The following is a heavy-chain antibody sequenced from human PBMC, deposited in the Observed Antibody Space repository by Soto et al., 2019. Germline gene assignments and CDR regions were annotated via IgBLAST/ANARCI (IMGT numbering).Heavy chain of an antibody. J-gene: IGHJ4*02. CDR2: ISYDGSNK. Sequence: QMQLVESGGGVVQPGRSLRLSCAASGFTFSSYGMHWVRQAPGKGLEWVAVISYDGSNKYYADSVKGRFTISRDNSKNTLYLQMNSLRAEDTAVYYCAKPYGDHGYFDYWGQGTLVTVSS. D-gene: IGHD4-17*01. CDR3: AKPYGDHGYFDY. V-gene: IGHV3-30*18. CDR1: GFTFSSYG.